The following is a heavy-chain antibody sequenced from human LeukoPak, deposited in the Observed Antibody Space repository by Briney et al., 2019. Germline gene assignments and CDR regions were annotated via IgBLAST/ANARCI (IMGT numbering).Heavy chain of an antibody. CDR1: GFTFSSYW. D-gene: IGHD7-27*01. V-gene: IGHV3-7*04. CDR2: INQDGSEK. Sequence: GGSLRLSCAASGFTFSSYWLSWVRQAPGKGLEWVANINQDGSEKYYVDSLKGRFTISRDNAKNSLYLQMNSLRAEDTAVYYCARGVWGGAFDIWGQGTMVTVSS. J-gene: IGHJ3*02. CDR3: ARGVWGGAFDI.